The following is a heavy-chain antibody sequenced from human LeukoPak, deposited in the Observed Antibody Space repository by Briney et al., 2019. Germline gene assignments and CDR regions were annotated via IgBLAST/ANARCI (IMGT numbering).Heavy chain of an antibody. J-gene: IGHJ4*02. D-gene: IGHD3-10*01. V-gene: IGHV3-33*01. CDR3: ARWVGELNFDY. CDR2: IWYDGSNK. Sequence: GGSLRLSCAASGFTFSSYGMHWVRQAPGKGLEWVAVIWYDGSNKYYADSVKGRFTISRDNSKNTLYLQMNSLRAEDTAVYYCARWVGELNFDYWGQGTLVTVSS. CDR1: GFTFSSYG.